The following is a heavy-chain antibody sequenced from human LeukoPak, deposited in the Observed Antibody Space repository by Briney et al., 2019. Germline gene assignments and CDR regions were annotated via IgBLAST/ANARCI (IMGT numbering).Heavy chain of an antibody. CDR1: GYTFTGYY. V-gene: IGHV1-2*02. CDR3: ARDLGIAAAGPDY. Sequence: ASVKVSCKASGYTFTGYYMHWVRQAPGQGLEWLGWINPNSGGTNYAQEFQGRVTMTRDTSISTAYMELSRLRSDDTAVYYCARDLGIAAAGPDYWGQGTLVTVSS. D-gene: IGHD6-13*01. J-gene: IGHJ4*02. CDR2: INPNSGGT.